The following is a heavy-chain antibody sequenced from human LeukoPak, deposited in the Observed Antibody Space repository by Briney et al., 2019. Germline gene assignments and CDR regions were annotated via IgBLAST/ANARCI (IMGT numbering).Heavy chain of an antibody. J-gene: IGHJ3*02. CDR1: GYTFSDYY. CDR2: INPSSGGT. CDR3: ARAGVWDYSDSSGYHNAAFDI. D-gene: IGHD3-22*01. Sequence: ASVKVSCKASGYTFSDYYMHWVRQAPGQGLEWMGWINPSSGGTNYAQKFQGRVTVTRDTSISTAYMDLSRLRSDDTAVYYCARAGVWDYSDSSGYHNAAFDIWGQGTMVTVSS. V-gene: IGHV1-2*02.